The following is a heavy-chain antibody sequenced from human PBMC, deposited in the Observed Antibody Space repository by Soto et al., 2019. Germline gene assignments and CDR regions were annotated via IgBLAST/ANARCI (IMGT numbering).Heavy chain of an antibody. Sequence: EVQLLESGGGLVQPGGSLRLSCAASGFTFSSYAMSWVRQAPGKGLEWVSAISGSGGSTYYADSVKGRFTISRDNSKNTLYLQMNSLRAEVTAVDYCAKRLPYYSDSSGYYDYWGQGTLVTVSS. CDR3: AKRLPYYSDSSGYYDY. CDR2: ISGSGGST. J-gene: IGHJ4*02. D-gene: IGHD3-22*01. CDR1: GFTFSSYA. V-gene: IGHV3-23*01.